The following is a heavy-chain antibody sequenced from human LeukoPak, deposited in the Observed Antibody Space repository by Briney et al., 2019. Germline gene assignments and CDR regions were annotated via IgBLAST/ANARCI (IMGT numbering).Heavy chain of an antibody. Sequence: GGSLRLSCAASGFTFSSYGMHWVRQAPGKGLEWVAVISYDGSNKYYADSVKGRFTISRDNSKNTLYLQMNSLRAEDTAVYYCAKDPHSSGWYGTYYFDYWGQGTLVTVSS. CDR1: GFTFSSYG. CDR2: ISYDGSNK. V-gene: IGHV3-30*18. CDR3: AKDPHSSGWYGTYYFDY. D-gene: IGHD6-19*01. J-gene: IGHJ4*02.